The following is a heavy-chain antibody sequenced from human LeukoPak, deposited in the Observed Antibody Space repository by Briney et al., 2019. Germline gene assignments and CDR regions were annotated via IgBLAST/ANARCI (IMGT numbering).Heavy chain of an antibody. CDR1: GFTFSSYG. D-gene: IGHD6-13*01. V-gene: IGHV3-30*18. J-gene: IGHJ5*02. Sequence: GGSLRLSCAASGFTFSSYGMHWVRQAPGKGLEWVAVISYDGSNKYYADSVKGRFTISRDNSKNTLYLQMNSLRAEDTAVYYCAKDPAAGTNWFDPWGREPWSPSPQ. CDR3: AKDPAAGTNWFDP. CDR2: ISYDGSNK.